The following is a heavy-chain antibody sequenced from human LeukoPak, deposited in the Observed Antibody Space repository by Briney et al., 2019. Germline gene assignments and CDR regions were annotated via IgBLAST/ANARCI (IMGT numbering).Heavy chain of an antibody. D-gene: IGHD3-22*01. Sequence: SQTLSLTCTVSGGSISSGGYYWSWIRQHPGKGLEWIGYIYYSGSTYYNPSLKSRVTISVDTSKNQFSLKLSSVTAADTAVYFCARVYYYDSRGYLRGHYFDYWGQGTLVTVSS. CDR3: ARVYYYDSRGYLRGHYFDY. CDR1: GGSISSGGYY. V-gene: IGHV4-31*03. J-gene: IGHJ4*02. CDR2: IYYSGST.